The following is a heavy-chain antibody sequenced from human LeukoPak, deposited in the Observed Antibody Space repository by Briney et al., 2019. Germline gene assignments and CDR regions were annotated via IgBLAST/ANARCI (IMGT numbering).Heavy chain of an antibody. Sequence: GASVKVSCKASGYTFTGYYMHWVRQAPGQGLEWMGWINPNSGGTNYAQKFQGRVTMTRDTSISTAYMELSRLRSDDTAVYYCARQPGIAVAAPRALWGNDYWGQGTLVTVSS. V-gene: IGHV1-2*02. J-gene: IGHJ4*02. CDR1: GYTFTGYY. D-gene: IGHD6-19*01. CDR3: ARQPGIAVAAPRALWGNDY. CDR2: INPNSGGT.